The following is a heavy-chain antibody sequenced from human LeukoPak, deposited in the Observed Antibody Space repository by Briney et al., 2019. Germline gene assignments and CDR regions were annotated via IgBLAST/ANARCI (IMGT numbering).Heavy chain of an antibody. D-gene: IGHD6-13*01. V-gene: IGHV3-49*03. CDR2: IRSKAYGGTT. CDR1: GFTFGDYA. Sequence: GGSLRLSCAASGFTFGDYAMSWFRQAPGKGLEWVGFIRSKAYGGTTEYAASVKGRFTISRDDSKSITYLRMNSLKTEDTAVYYCTKDSSRDYYYYYMDVRGKGTTVTVSS. J-gene: IGHJ6*03. CDR3: TKDSSRDYYYYYMDV.